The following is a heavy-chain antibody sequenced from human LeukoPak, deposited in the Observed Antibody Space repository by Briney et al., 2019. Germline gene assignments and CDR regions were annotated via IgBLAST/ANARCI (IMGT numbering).Heavy chain of an antibody. D-gene: IGHD5-24*01. CDR3: ARDRYGDGFAHFDY. V-gene: IGHV1-2*02. J-gene: IGHJ4*02. CDR1: GYTFTAYA. CDR2: ITPSDGA. Sequence: ASVKVSCESSGYTFTAYAVHWVRQAPGQGLEWMGWITPSDGASYAQKFQGRVTMTRDTSMSTAYMDLNRLTSDDTAVYFCARDRYGDGFAHFDYWGQGTLVTVSS.